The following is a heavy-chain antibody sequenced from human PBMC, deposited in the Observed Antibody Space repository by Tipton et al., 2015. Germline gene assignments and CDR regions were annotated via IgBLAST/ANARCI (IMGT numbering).Heavy chain of an antibody. CDR2: IHYSGNS. D-gene: IGHD4-23*01. CDR1: GVSVNSYY. CDR3: ARARGRHGGLFDS. J-gene: IGHJ4*02. Sequence: TLSLTCTVSGVSVNSYYWGWIRQPPGKGLEYIGYIHYSGNSNYNPSLKSRVTISVDTSKTQFSLKMSSVTASDTAVYYCARARGRHGGLFDSWGQGILVTVSS. V-gene: IGHV4-59*02.